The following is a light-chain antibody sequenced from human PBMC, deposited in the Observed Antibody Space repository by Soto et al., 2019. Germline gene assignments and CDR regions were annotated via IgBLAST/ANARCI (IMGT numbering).Light chain of an antibody. J-gene: IGKJ4*01. CDR3: LQDNSYPLT. CDR1: QGISSW. Sequence: DIQMTQSPGSWSPSIGGIVTITCRASQGISSWLAWYQQKPGKAPKLLIHAASSLQGGVPSRFSGSGSDTDFTLTISSLQPQDFATYYCLQDNSYPLTFGGGTKVDIK. V-gene: IGKV1-12*01. CDR2: AAS.